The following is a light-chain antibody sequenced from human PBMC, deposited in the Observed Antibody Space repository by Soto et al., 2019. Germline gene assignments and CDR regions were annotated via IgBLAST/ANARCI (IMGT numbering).Light chain of an antibody. CDR1: SSDIGGYNY. J-gene: IGLJ1*01. V-gene: IGLV2-14*03. CDR3: SSYTSTSTLYV. Sequence: QSVLTQPASVCGSPGQSITISCTGTSSDIGGYNYVSWYQQLPGKVPKLIIYDVSNRPSGVSDRFSGSKSGNAASLTISGLQAEDEADYYCSSYTSTSTLYVFGTGTKLTVL. CDR2: DVS.